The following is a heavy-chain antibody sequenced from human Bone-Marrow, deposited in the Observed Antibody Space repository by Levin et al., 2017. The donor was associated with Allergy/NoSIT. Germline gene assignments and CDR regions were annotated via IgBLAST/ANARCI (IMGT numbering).Heavy chain of an antibody. CDR3: ARDAVVAATLFWFDP. Sequence: GESLKISCAASGFTFSSYGMHWVRQAPGKGLEWVAVIWYDGSNKYYADSVKGRFTISRDNSKNTLYLQMNSLRAEDTAVYYCARDAVVAATLFWFDPWGQGTLVTVSS. V-gene: IGHV3-33*01. D-gene: IGHD2-15*01. CDR2: IWYDGSNK. J-gene: IGHJ5*02. CDR1: GFTFSSYG.